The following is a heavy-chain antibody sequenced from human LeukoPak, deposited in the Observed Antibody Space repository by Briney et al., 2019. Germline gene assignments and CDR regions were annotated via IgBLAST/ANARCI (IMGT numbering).Heavy chain of an antibody. Sequence: GGSLRLSCAASGFTFSSYSMNWVRQAPGKGLEWVAIISYDGSNEYYADSVKGRFTISRDNSKNTLYLQMNSLRAADTAVYYCARGKGTSYLSSFDYWGQGTLVTVSS. CDR1: GFTFSSYS. CDR3: ARGKGTSYLSSFDY. D-gene: IGHD6-6*01. J-gene: IGHJ4*02. CDR2: ISYDGSNE. V-gene: IGHV3-30*03.